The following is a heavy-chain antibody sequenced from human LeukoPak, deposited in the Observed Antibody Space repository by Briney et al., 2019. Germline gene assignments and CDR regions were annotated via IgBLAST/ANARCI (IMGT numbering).Heavy chain of an antibody. J-gene: IGHJ4*02. CDR1: GGSISSSNW. CDR2: IYHSGST. D-gene: IGHD6-13*01. Sequence: ASETLSLTCAVSGGSISSSNWWSWVRQPPGKGLEWIGEIYHSGSTYYNPSLKIRVTISIDTSKNQFSLKLSSVTAADTAIYYCARASGYSNRHCDYWGQGTLVTVSS. CDR3: ARASGYSNRHCDY. V-gene: IGHV4-4*02.